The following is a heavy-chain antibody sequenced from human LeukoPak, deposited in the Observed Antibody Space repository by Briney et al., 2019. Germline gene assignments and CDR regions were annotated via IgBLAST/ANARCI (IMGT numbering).Heavy chain of an antibody. CDR3: ARGVRGYSKPYYMDV. D-gene: IGHD4-11*01. J-gene: IGHJ6*03. CDR2: INHRGST. Sequence: SETLSLTCAVYGGSFSGYYWSWIRQPPGKGLEWMGVINHRGSTNYNPSLKSGVTISVDTSKNQFSLQLSSVTPADTAVYDCARGVRGYSKPYYMDVWGKETTVTVSS. CDR1: GGSFSGYY. V-gene: IGHV4-34*01.